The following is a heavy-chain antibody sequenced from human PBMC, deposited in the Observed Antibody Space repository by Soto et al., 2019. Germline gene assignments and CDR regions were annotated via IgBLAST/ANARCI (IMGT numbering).Heavy chain of an antibody. CDR2: ISGSGGST. V-gene: IGHV3-23*01. J-gene: IGHJ6*03. CDR3: AKYSSSINYYYMDV. D-gene: IGHD6-6*01. Sequence: GGSLRLSCAASGFTFSSYAMSWVRQAPGKGLEWVSAISGSGGSTSYADSVKGRFTISRDNSKNTLYLQMNSLRAEDTAVYYCAKYSSSINYYYMDVWGKGTTVTVSS. CDR1: GFTFSSYA.